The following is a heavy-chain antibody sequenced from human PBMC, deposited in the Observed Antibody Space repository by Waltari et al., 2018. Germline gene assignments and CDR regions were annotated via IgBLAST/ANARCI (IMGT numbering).Heavy chain of an antibody. CDR3: AKEKWLTGPCDD. Sequence: QVQLVQSGGGVVQPGRSLRLSCTASDSPFSNYGMHWVRQAPGKGLEWVALIWNDGSIKNYADSVTGRFTISRDNSKNTLFLQMNSLRVEDTAVYFCAKEKWLTGPCDDWGQGALVTVSS. D-gene: IGHD5-12*01. V-gene: IGHV3-33*06. J-gene: IGHJ4*02. CDR2: IWNDGSIK. CDR1: DSPFSNYG.